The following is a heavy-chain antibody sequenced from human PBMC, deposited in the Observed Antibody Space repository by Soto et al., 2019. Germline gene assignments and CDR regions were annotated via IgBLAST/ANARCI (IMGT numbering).Heavy chain of an antibody. D-gene: IGHD3-22*01. V-gene: IGHV4-39*01. CDR2: IYYSGST. Sequence: SETLSLTCTVSGGSISSSSYYWGWIRQPPGKGLEWIGSIYYSGSTYYNPSLKSRVTISVDTSKNQFSLKLSSVTAAGTAVYYCASGVTMIVVGNAFDIWGQGTMVTVSS. CDR1: GGSISSSSYY. J-gene: IGHJ3*02. CDR3: ASGVTMIVVGNAFDI.